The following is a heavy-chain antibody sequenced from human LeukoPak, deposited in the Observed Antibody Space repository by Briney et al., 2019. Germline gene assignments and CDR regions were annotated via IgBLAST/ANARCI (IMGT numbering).Heavy chain of an antibody. D-gene: IGHD2-15*01. V-gene: IGHV1-69*06. CDR2: IIPIFATA. Sequence: ASVKLSCKASGGTFSSYAISWVRQAPGQGLEWMGGIIPIFATANYAQKFQGRVTITADKSTSTAYIELSSLRSEDTAVYYCATGRDCSGGSCYSVYWGQGTLVTVSS. CDR1: GGTFSSYA. CDR3: ATGRDCSGGSCYSVY. J-gene: IGHJ4*02.